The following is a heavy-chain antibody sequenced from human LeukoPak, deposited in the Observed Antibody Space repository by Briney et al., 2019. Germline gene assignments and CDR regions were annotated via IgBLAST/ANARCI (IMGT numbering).Heavy chain of an antibody. CDR2: ISGSGVNT. CDR3: AKDRDWSRYYYDSNGYYATIDY. Sequence: GGSLRLSCAASGFTFSSYAMSWVRQAPGMGLEWVSAISGSGVNTYYADSVKGRFTISRDNSKNTLYLQMNSLRAEDTAVYYCAKDRDWSRYYYDSNGYYATIDYWGQGTLVTVSS. J-gene: IGHJ4*02. D-gene: IGHD3-22*01. CDR1: GFTFSSYA. V-gene: IGHV3-23*01.